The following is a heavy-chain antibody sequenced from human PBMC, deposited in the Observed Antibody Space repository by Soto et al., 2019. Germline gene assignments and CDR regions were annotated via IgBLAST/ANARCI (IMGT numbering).Heavy chain of an antibody. J-gene: IGHJ4*02. V-gene: IGHV3-21*01. CDR3: ARDDILTGYTDY. Sequence: GGSLRLSCAASGFTFSSYSMIWVRQAPGKGLEWVSSISSSSSSYIYYADSVKGRFTISRDNAKNSLYLQMNSLRAEDTAVYYCARDDILTGYTDYWGQGTLVTVSS. D-gene: IGHD3-9*01. CDR2: ISSSSSSYI. CDR1: GFTFSSYS.